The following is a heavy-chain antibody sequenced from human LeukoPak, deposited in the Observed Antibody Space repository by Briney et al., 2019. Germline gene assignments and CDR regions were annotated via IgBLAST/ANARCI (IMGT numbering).Heavy chain of an antibody. J-gene: IGHJ3*02. V-gene: IGHV4-39*01. D-gene: IGHD4-23*01. Sequence: SETLSLTCTVSGGSISSYYWGWIRQPPGKGLEWIGSIYYSGSTYYNPSLKSRVTISVDTSKNQFSLKLSSVTAADTAVYYCARSNGGRWSDAFDIWGQGTMVTASS. CDR1: GGSISSYY. CDR2: IYYSGST. CDR3: ARSNGGRWSDAFDI.